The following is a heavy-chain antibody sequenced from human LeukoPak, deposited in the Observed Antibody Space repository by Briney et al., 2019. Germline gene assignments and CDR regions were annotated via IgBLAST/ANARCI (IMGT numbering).Heavy chain of an antibody. CDR1: GFTFSTYS. V-gene: IGHV3-21*01. CDR3: ARGGIVVVPGAASNYYYYMDV. J-gene: IGHJ6*03. D-gene: IGHD2-2*01. Sequence: GGSLRLSCEASGFTFSTYSGNWVRQAPGKGLDWVSSVTTSRSARYYADSVKGRFTVSRANAKNSLYLQMNSLRAEDTAVYYCARGGIVVVPGAASNYYYYMDVWGKGTTVTVSS. CDR2: VTTSRSAR.